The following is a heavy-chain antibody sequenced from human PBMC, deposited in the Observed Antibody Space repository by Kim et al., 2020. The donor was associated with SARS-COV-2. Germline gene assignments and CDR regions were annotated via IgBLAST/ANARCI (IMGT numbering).Heavy chain of an antibody. D-gene: IGHD6-13*01. CDR1: GGSFSGYY. Sequence: SETLSLTCAVYGGSFSGYYWSWIRQPPGKGLEWIGEINHSGSTNYNPSLKSRVTISVDTSKNQFSLKLSSVTAADTAVYYCAREGSSWPTDSFDIWGQGT. J-gene: IGHJ3*02. CDR2: INHSGST. CDR3: AREGSSWPTDSFDI. V-gene: IGHV4-34*01.